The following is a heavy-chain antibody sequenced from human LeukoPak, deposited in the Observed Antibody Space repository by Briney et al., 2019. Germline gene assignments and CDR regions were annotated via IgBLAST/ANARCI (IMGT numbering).Heavy chain of an antibody. D-gene: IGHD3-3*01. CDR1: GYTFAGYY. CDR3: ARDSGVVGTHFDY. Sequence: ASVKVSCKASGYTFAGYYMHWVRQAPGQGLEWMGWINPNSGGTNYAQKFRGRVTMTRDTSISTAYMELSSLRSEDTAVYYCARDSGVVGTHFDYWGQGTLVTVSS. CDR2: INPNSGGT. J-gene: IGHJ4*02. V-gene: IGHV1-2*02.